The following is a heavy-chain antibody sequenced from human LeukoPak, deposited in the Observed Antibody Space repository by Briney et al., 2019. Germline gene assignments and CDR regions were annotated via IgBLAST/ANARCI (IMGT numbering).Heavy chain of an antibody. V-gene: IGHV1-69*13. CDR1: GGTFSSYA. CDR3: ARGYPGSSWYDY. D-gene: IGHD6-13*01. CDR2: IIPIFGTA. Sequence: GASVTVSCTASGGTFSSYAISWVRQAPGQGLEWMGGIIPIFGTANYAQKFQGRVTITADESTSTAYMELSSLRSEDTAVYYCARGYPGSSWYDYWGQGTLVTVSS. J-gene: IGHJ4*02.